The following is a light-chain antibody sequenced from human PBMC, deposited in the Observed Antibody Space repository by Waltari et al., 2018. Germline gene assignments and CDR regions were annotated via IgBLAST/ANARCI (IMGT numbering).Light chain of an antibody. J-gene: IGKJ1*01. CDR2: WAS. CDR1: QSVLYSSNSQNY. CDR3: QQYYDIPWT. Sequence: DIVMTQSPDSLAVSLGERVTINCKSSQSVLYSSNSQNYLAWYQQKPGQPPKFLIYWASAREYGVPDRFSGSESGTDFTLTISSLQAEDVAVYYCQQYYDIPWTFGQGTKVEIK. V-gene: IGKV4-1*01.